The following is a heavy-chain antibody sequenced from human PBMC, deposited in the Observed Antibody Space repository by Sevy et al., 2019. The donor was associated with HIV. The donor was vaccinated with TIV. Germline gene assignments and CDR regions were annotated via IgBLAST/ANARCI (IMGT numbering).Heavy chain of an antibody. J-gene: IGHJ4*02. Sequence: SETLSLTCTVSGGSVSTDSYYWIWIRQPPGKGLEWIGYLFYSGSTNYNPSLKSRVTISLDTSKNQFSLKLSSVTAADTAVYYCARCRSPYGDYATGSFDYWGQGALVTVSS. CDR2: LFYSGST. CDR3: ARCRSPYGDYATGSFDY. V-gene: IGHV4-61*01. D-gene: IGHD4-17*01. CDR1: GGSVSTDSYY.